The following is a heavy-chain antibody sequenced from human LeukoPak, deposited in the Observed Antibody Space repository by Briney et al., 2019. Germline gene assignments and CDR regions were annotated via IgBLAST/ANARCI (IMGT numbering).Heavy chain of an antibody. CDR1: GYSFASYW. V-gene: IGHV5-51*01. CDR2: IYPGDSDT. CDR3: ARRVDSYWFFDY. Sequence: PGESLKISCKGSGYSFASYWIAWVRKMPGKGLEWMGIIYPGDSDTRYIPSFQGQVTISADKSISTAYLQWSSLKASDTAMYYCARRVDSYWFFDYWGQGTLVTVSS. D-gene: IGHD1-26*01. J-gene: IGHJ4*02.